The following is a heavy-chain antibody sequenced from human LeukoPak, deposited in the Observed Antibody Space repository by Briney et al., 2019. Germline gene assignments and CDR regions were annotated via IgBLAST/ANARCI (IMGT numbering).Heavy chain of an antibody. CDR1: GGSISGGGYY. Sequence: SETLSLTCTVSGGSISGGGYYWSWIRQHPGKGLEWIGYIYYSGSTYYNPSLKSRVTISVDTSKNQFSLKLSSVTAADTAVYYCARGYGYYYYMDVWGKGTTVTVSS. D-gene: IGHD1-1*01. J-gene: IGHJ6*03. V-gene: IGHV4-31*03. CDR3: ARGYGYYYYMDV. CDR2: IYYSGST.